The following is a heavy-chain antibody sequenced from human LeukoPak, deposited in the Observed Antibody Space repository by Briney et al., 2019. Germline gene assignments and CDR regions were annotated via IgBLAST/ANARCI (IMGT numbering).Heavy chain of an antibody. D-gene: IGHD1-26*01. CDR3: ARENSGSYREFDY. CDR2: IYPSGST. CDR1: GGSISSYY. J-gene: IGHJ4*02. V-gene: IGHV4-4*07. Sequence: PSETLSPTCTVSGGSISSYYWTWIRQPAGKGLEWIGRIYPSGSTNYNPSLKSRVTMSVDTSKNQFSLKLSSVTAADTAVYYCARENSGSYREFDYWGQGTLVTVSS.